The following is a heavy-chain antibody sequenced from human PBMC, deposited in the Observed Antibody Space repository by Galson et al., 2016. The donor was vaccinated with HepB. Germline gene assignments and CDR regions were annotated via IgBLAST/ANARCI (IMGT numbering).Heavy chain of an antibody. Sequence: SVKVSCKASGYTFTSYGISWVRQAPGQGLEWMGWISAYNGNTNYAQKLQGRVTMTTDTSTSTAYMELRSLRSDDTAVYYCARKTRPMANSYYYGMDVWGQGTTVTVSS. CDR2: ISAYNGNT. V-gene: IGHV1-18*01. D-gene: IGHD5-24*01. J-gene: IGHJ6*02. CDR3: ARKTRPMANSYYYGMDV. CDR1: GYTFTSYG.